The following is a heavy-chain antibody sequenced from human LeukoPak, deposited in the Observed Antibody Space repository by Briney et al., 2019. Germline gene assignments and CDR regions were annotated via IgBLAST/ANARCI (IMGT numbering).Heavy chain of an antibody. V-gene: IGHV3-7*03. J-gene: IGHJ4*02. Sequence: PGGSLRLSCAASGFTFGSCWMNWVRQTPGKGLEWVANINQDGSQKFYVDSVKGRFTLSRDNAKNSLYLQMNSLRAEDTAVYYCARDRWSYDPQGGFDCWGQGTLVTVSS. D-gene: IGHD3-22*01. CDR3: ARDRWSYDPQGGFDC. CDR1: GFTFGSCW. CDR2: INQDGSQK.